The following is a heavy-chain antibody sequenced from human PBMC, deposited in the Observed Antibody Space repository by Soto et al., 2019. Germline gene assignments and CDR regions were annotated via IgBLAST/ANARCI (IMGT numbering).Heavy chain of an antibody. J-gene: IGHJ2*01. Sequence: QVHLQQWGAGLLKPSETLSLTCAVYGGSFSGYYWSWIRQPPGKGLEWIGEINNGGSSNYNPSLKSRVSMSVGTSHHQFSLKLTSVTAADTAVYYCARGRGDGYKQDCYFGLWGRGTLVTVSS. V-gene: IGHV4-34*01. D-gene: IGHD3-10*01. CDR1: GGSFSGYY. CDR2: INNGGSS. CDR3: ARGRGDGYKQDCYFGL.